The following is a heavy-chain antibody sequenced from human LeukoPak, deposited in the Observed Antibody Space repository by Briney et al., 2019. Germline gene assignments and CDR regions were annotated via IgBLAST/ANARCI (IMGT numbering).Heavy chain of an antibody. D-gene: IGHD3-10*01. Sequence: PGGSLRLSCAASGFTFSTHGMHWVRQAPGKGLEWVAFIRYDGINKYYADSVKGRFTISRDSFKNTLYLQMNSLRPEDTAVYYCAKEGDYYGSGSYRGGFDIWGQGTRATVSS. CDR1: GFTFSTHG. J-gene: IGHJ3*02. V-gene: IGHV3-30*02. CDR2: IRYDGINK. CDR3: AKEGDYYGSGSYRGGFDI.